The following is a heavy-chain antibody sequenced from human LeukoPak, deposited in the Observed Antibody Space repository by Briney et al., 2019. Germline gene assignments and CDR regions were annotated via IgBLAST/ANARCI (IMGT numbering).Heavy chain of an antibody. CDR3: ARENSGAAARFFDY. Sequence: SETLSLTCTVSGGSISSYYWSWIRQPAGKGLEWIGRIYTSGSTNYNPSLKSRVTMSVDTSKNQFSLNLTSVTAADTAVYYCARENSGAAARFFDYWGQGTLVTVSS. J-gene: IGHJ4*02. CDR1: GGSISSYY. D-gene: IGHD6-13*01. CDR2: IYTSGST. V-gene: IGHV4-4*07.